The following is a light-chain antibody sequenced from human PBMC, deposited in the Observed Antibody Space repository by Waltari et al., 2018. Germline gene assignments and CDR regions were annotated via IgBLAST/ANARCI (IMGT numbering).Light chain of an antibody. Sequence: ELVLTQSPDTLSLSPGERATLSCRASQSVDRYLAWYQQEPGQAPRLLIYDASNRAAGIPARFSGSGSGTDFTLTISSLEPEDFAVYYCQQRSDWPYTFGQGTKLEIK. V-gene: IGKV3-11*01. J-gene: IGKJ2*01. CDR1: QSVDRY. CDR3: QQRSDWPYT. CDR2: DAS.